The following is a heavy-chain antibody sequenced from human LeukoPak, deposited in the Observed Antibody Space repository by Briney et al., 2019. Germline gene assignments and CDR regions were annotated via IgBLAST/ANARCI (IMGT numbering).Heavy chain of an antibody. Sequence: QPGGSLRLSCAASGFTFSSYAMSWVRQSPGKGLEWVSAISSSGGSTYYADSVKGRFTISRDNSKNTLYLQMNSLRAEDTAVYYCAKGGRGFIVGATPDPFDYWGQGTLVTVSS. D-gene: IGHD1-26*01. CDR3: AKGGRGFIVGATPDPFDY. CDR1: GFTFSSYA. V-gene: IGHV3-23*01. CDR2: ISSSGGST. J-gene: IGHJ4*02.